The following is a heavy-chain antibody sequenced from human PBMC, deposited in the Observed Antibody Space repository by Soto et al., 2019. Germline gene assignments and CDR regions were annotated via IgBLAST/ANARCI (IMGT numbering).Heavy chain of an antibody. V-gene: IGHV3-48*02. CDR1: GFTFSLYS. Sequence: EVQLVESGGGLVQPGGSLRLSCAASGFTFSLYSMSWVSQAPGKGLEWVSYISRSSTGIHYADSVKGRFTISRDDATNSMHLQMNSLRDGDPAVYYCSRAVTWGLDVWGQGTTVSISS. D-gene: IGHD3-10*01. CDR3: SRAVTWGLDV. CDR2: ISRSSTGI. J-gene: IGHJ6*02.